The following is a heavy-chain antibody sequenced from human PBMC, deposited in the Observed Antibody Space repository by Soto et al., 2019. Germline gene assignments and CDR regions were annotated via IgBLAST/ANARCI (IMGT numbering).Heavy chain of an antibody. CDR2: INPNSGGT. D-gene: IGHD6-13*01. V-gene: IGHV1-2*04. Sequence: ASVNVSWKAAGYAFTVYYMHWVRQAPGQGLEWMGWINPNSGGTNYAQKFQGWVTMTRDTSISTAYMELSRLRSDDTAVYYCARDLGVAAAGIHYYYGMDVWGQGTTVTVSS. CDR3: ARDLGVAAAGIHYYYGMDV. J-gene: IGHJ6*02. CDR1: GYAFTVYY.